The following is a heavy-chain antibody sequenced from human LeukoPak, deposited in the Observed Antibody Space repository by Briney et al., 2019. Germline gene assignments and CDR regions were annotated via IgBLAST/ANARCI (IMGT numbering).Heavy chain of an antibody. D-gene: IGHD3-22*01. V-gene: IGHV3-9*03. J-gene: IGHJ4*02. CDR1: GFTFDDYA. Sequence: GGSLRLSCAASGFTFDDYAMHWVRQAPGKGLEWVSGISWNSGSIGYADSVKGRFTISRDNAKNSLYLQMNSLRAEDMALYYCVAGYYDSSGYLDFDYWGQGTLVTVSS. CDR3: VAGYYDSSGYLDFDY. CDR2: ISWNSGSI.